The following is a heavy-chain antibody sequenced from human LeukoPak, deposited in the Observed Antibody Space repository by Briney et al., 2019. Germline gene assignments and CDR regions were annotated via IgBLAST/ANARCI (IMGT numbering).Heavy chain of an antibody. Sequence: SVKVSCKASGGTFSSYAISWVRQAPGQGLEWMGRIIPILGIANYAQKFQGRVTITADKSTSTAYMELSSLRSEDTAVYYCARVVTDFSFDYWGQGTLVTVSS. CDR1: GGTFSSYA. V-gene: IGHV1-69*04. D-gene: IGHD2-21*02. CDR2: IIPILGIA. CDR3: ARVVTDFSFDY. J-gene: IGHJ4*02.